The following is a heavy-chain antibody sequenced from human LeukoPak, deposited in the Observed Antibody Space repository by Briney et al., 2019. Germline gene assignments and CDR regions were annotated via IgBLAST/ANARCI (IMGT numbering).Heavy chain of an antibody. D-gene: IGHD3-16*02. V-gene: IGHV3-33*06. CDR1: GFTFSSYG. CDR3: GKDEGDHLGGRSHYTARTYDVFDI. Sequence: RGSLRLSCAASGFTFSSYGMHWVRQAPGKGLEWVAVIWYDGSNKYYADSVKGRFTISRDNSKNTLYLQMNSLRAEDTAVYYCGKDEGDHLGGRSHYTARTYDVFDIWGQGTMVTVSS. CDR2: IWYDGSNK. J-gene: IGHJ3*02.